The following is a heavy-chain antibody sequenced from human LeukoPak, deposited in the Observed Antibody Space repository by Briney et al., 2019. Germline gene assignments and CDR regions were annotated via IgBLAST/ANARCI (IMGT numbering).Heavy chain of an antibody. V-gene: IGHV1-46*01. D-gene: IGHD2-15*01. CDR3: ARESDIVVVVAAFDY. J-gene: IGHJ4*02. CDR2: INPSGGST. Sequence: GASVKVSCKASGYTFTSYYMHWVRQAPGQGLEWMGIINPSGGSTSYAQKFRGRVTMTRDTSTSTVYMELSSLRSEDTAVYYCARESDIVVVVAAFDYWGQGTLVTVSS. CDR1: GYTFTSYY.